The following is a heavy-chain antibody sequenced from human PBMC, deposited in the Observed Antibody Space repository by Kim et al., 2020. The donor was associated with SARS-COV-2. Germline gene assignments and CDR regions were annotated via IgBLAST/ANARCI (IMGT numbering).Heavy chain of an antibody. CDR1: GFSLSTSGMC. Sequence: SGPTLVNPTQTLTLTCTFSGFSLSTSGMCVSWIRQPPGKALEWLALIDWDDDKYYSTSLKTRLTISKDTSKNQVVLTMTNMDPVDTATYYCARSEQSSGSWPSAYYYYYGMDVWGQGTTVTVSS. CDR2: IDWDDDK. D-gene: IGHD6-13*01. CDR3: ARSEQSSGSWPSAYYYYYGMDV. J-gene: IGHJ6*02. V-gene: IGHV2-70*01.